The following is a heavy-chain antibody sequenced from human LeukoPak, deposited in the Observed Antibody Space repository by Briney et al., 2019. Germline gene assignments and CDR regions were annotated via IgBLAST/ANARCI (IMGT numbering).Heavy chain of an antibody. Sequence: SETLSLTCTVSGGSISSYHWSWIRQPPGKGLEWIGYIYYSGSTNYNPSLKSRVTISVDTSKNQFSLKLSSVTAADTAVYYCARTSGYSGYYFDYWGQGTLVTVSS. CDR3: ARTSGYSGYYFDY. J-gene: IGHJ4*02. D-gene: IGHD5-12*01. CDR2: IYYSGST. CDR1: GGSISSYH. V-gene: IGHV4-59*01.